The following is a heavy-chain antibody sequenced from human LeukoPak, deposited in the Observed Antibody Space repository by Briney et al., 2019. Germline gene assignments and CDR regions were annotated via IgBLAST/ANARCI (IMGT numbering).Heavy chain of an antibody. J-gene: IGHJ3*02. CDR1: GFTFSDYY. V-gene: IGHV3-11*01. Sequence: GGSLRLSCAASGFTFSDYYMSWIRQAPGKGLEWVSYISSSGSTIYYADSVKGRFTISRDNAKNSLYLQMNSLRAEDTALYYCAKDLVGAISSAFDIWGQGTMVTVSS. D-gene: IGHD1-26*01. CDR2: ISSSGSTI. CDR3: AKDLVGAISSAFDI.